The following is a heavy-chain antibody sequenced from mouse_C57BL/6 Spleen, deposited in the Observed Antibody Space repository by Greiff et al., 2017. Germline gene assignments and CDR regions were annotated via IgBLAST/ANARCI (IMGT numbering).Heavy chain of an antibody. CDR3: ARNPDYYGSSEYFDV. CDR1: GYTFTSYW. Sequence: QVQLQQPGAELVKPGASVKLSCKASGYTFTSYWMHWVKQRPGQGLEWIGMIHPNSGSTNYNEKFKSQATLTVDKSSSTAYMQLSSLTSEDSAVYYCARNPDYYGSSEYFDVWGTGTTVTVSS. J-gene: IGHJ1*03. CDR2: IHPNSGST. D-gene: IGHD1-1*01. V-gene: IGHV1-64*01.